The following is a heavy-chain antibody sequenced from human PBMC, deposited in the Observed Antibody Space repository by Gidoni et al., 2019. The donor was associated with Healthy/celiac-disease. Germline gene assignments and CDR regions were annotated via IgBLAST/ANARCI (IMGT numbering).Heavy chain of an antibody. Sequence: EVQLVESGGGLVQPGRSLSPSCAASGFTFHDYALYRVRQAPGKGLEGVSGISWNSGSIGYADSVKGRFTISRDNAKNSLYLQMNSLRAEDTALYYCAKELSGGRDGYNFGYWGQGTLVTVSS. CDR2: ISWNSGSI. CDR1: GFTFHDYA. V-gene: IGHV3-9*01. J-gene: IGHJ4*02. D-gene: IGHD5-12*01. CDR3: AKELSGGRDGYNFGY.